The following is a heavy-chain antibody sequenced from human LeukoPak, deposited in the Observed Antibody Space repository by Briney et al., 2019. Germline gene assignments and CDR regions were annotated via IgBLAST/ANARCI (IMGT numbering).Heavy chain of an antibody. CDR2: IFPGDSHT. Sequence: GESLKISCKGSGYSFTNYWIGWVRQMPGKGLEWMGIIFPGDSHTRYNPSFQGQVTISVDKSISTTYLQWSSLKASDTAIYYCARHLATVTASRQYYYYGMDVWGQGTTVTVSS. J-gene: IGHJ6*02. CDR3: ARHLATVTASRQYYYYGMDV. D-gene: IGHD4-17*01. V-gene: IGHV5-51*01. CDR1: GYSFTNYW.